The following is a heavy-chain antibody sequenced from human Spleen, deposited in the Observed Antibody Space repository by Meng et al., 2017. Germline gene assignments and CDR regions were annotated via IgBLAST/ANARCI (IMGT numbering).Heavy chain of an antibody. J-gene: IGHJ4*02. CDR2: FYYSGTT. D-gene: IGHD3-22*01. CDR3: ARTSYDETGFYSPSVDF. CDR1: GASVSSGPSY. V-gene: IGHV4-61*01. Sequence: QVQLQQLGPGLVRSSETLSLTCTVSGASVSSGPSYWSWIRQPPGKGLEWIAYFYYSGTTNYNPSLRSRVTVSVDTSKNQFYLKLTSVTAADTAVYYCARTSYDETGFYSPSVDFWGQGALVTVSS.